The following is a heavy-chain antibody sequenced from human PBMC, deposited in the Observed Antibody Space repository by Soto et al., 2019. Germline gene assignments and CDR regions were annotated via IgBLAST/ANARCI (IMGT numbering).Heavy chain of an antibody. D-gene: IGHD6-13*01. CDR2: VDSGGFT. Sequence: EVQLLESGGGLVQPGGSLRLSCAASGFSFSGYPMTWVRRAPGQGLEWVSTVDSGGFTYYSDSVKGRFTVSRDNSKNTLYLQMNSLRAEDTATYYCAKYSAPGSRYFDFWGQGTLVTVSS. V-gene: IGHV3-23*01. J-gene: IGHJ4*02. CDR1: GFSFSGYP. CDR3: AKYSAPGSRYFDF.